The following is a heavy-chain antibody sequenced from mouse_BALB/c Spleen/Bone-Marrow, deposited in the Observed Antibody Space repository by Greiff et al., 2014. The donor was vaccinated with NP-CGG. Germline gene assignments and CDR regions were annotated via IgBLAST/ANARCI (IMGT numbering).Heavy chain of an antibody. J-gene: IGHJ2*01. Sequence: EVQLQQSGPGLVKPSQTVSLTCTVTGISITTGNYRWSWIRQFPGNKLEWIGYIYYSGTITYNPSLTSRTTITRDTSKNQFFLEMNSLTAEDAATYYCARELYYFDYWGQGTTLTVSS. CDR1: GISITTGNYR. CDR3: ARELYYFDY. CDR2: IYYSGTI. V-gene: IGHV3-5*02.